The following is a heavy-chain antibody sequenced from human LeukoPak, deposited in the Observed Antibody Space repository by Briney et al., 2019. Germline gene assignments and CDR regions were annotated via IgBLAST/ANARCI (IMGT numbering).Heavy chain of an antibody. CDR3: ARGRWLPRNYYFDY. D-gene: IGHD5-12*01. Sequence: PSETLSLTCTVSGGSISSYYWSWIRQPAGKGLEWIGRIYTSGSTNYNPSLKSRVTMSVDTSKNQFSLKLSSVTAADTAVYYCARGRWLPRNYYFDYWGQGTLVTVSS. CDR2: IYTSGST. V-gene: IGHV4-4*07. J-gene: IGHJ4*02. CDR1: GGSISSYY.